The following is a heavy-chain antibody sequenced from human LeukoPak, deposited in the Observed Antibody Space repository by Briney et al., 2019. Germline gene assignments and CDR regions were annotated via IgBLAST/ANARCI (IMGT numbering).Heavy chain of an antibody. Sequence: GGSLRLSCAASGFTFSIYSMNWVRQAPGEGLEWVSCISPSSSTIYYADSVKGRFTISRDNAKNSLHLQINSLRAEDTAVYYCARGQSAYSTDAFDIWGQGTMVTVSS. D-gene: IGHD3-3*01. CDR1: GFTFSIYS. CDR2: ISPSSSTI. J-gene: IGHJ3*02. CDR3: ARGQSAYSTDAFDI. V-gene: IGHV3-48*04.